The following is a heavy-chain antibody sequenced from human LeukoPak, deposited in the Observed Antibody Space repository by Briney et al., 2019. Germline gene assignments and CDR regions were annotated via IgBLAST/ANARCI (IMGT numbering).Heavy chain of an antibody. CDR2: IGGSGSST. Sequence: PPGGSLRLSCAASGFTFNNYAMSWVRQAPGKGLELVSGIGGSGSSTYYADSVKGRFTISRDNSKNTLYLQMNSLRDEDTAVYYCARHPSTTRYLDLWGRGTLLTVSS. D-gene: IGHD1-26*01. J-gene: IGHJ2*01. V-gene: IGHV3-23*01. CDR3: ARHPSTTRYLDL. CDR1: GFTFNNYA.